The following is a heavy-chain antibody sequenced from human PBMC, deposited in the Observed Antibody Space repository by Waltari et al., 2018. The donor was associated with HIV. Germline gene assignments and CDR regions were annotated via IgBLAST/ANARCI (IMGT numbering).Heavy chain of an antibody. D-gene: IGHD3-16*01. CDR3: AGVLGRRVSQGTIEWLDP. Sequence: QVRLQQRGAGQVAPAETLSLTCAVHGGSFRGRTCTWIRQSPEKGLQWIGEISYAGATTYNPSLMTRVAMSLDSSKYEFSLTLSSVTTADTAVYYCAGVLGRRVSQGTIEWLDPWGQGTLVIVSS. J-gene: IGHJ5*02. V-gene: IGHV4-34*02. CDR2: ISYAGAT. CDR1: GGSFRGRT.